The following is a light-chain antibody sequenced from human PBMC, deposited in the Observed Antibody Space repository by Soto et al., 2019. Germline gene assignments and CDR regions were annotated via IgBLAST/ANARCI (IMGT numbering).Light chain of an antibody. V-gene: IGKV1-39*01. J-gene: IGKJ1*01. CDR2: AAS. CDR3: QQSYSTRRT. CDR1: QSISSY. Sequence: DIQMTQSPSSLSASVGDRVTITCRASQSISSYLNWYQQKPGKAPKLLIYAASSLQSGVPSRFSCSGSGTDFTLTISSLQPEDCATYYCQQSYSTRRTFGQGTKVEIK.